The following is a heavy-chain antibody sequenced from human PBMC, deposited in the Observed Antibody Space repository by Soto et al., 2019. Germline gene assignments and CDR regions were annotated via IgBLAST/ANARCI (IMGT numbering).Heavy chain of an antibody. J-gene: IGHJ5*02. CDR2: IYYSGST. D-gene: IGHD1-26*01. CDR3: AREVSYPGWFDP. V-gene: IGHV4-59*01. Sequence: SETLSLTCTVSGGSISSYYWSWIRQPPGKGLEWIGYIYYSGSTNYNPSLKSRVTISVDTSKNQFSLKLSSVTAADTAVYYCAREVSYPGWFDPWGQGTLVTVS. CDR1: GGSISSYY.